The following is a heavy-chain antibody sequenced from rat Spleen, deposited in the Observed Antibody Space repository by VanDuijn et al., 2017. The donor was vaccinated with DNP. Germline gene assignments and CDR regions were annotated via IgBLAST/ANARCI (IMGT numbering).Heavy chain of an antibody. CDR3: ARHVLPLRVWDY. Sequence: EVQLLESGGGLVQPGRSLKLSCEASGFTFSDYYMTWVRQGPTRGLEWVAYITYDGGSTYYGDSVKGRFTISRDNVKGTLFLQMNSLRSEDMATYYCARHVLPLRVWDYWGQGVMVTVSS. CDR1: GFTFSDYY. V-gene: IGHV5-22*01. D-gene: IGHD1-4*01. CDR2: ITYDGGST. J-gene: IGHJ2*01.